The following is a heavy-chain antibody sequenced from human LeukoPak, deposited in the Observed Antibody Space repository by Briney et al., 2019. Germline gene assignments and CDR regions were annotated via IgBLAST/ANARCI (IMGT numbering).Heavy chain of an antibody. Sequence: GGSLRLSCAASGFTFSNYGMHWVRQAPGKGLEWVAVIWYDGSNKYYADSVKGRFSISRDNSKNTLYLQMNSLRAEDTAVYYCAKDGGSGWRFDYWGQGTLVTVSS. CDR2: IWYDGSNK. CDR1: GFTFSNYG. D-gene: IGHD6-19*01. CDR3: AKDGGSGWRFDY. V-gene: IGHV3-33*06. J-gene: IGHJ4*02.